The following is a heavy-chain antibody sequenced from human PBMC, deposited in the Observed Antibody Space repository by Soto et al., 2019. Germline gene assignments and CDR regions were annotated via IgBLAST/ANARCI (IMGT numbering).Heavy chain of an antibody. D-gene: IGHD3-10*01. CDR2: ISGYNGKT. CDR1: GYTFTSYG. J-gene: IGHJ5*02. Sequence: QVQLVQSGAEVEKPGASVKVSCKASGYTFTSYGISWVRQAPGQGLEWMGWISGYNGKTDYAQNLQGRVTMTTDTSTSTAYMELRSLRSDDTAVYYCARGSMVLGVSKFDPWGQGTLVTVSS. CDR3: ARGSMVLGVSKFDP. V-gene: IGHV1-18*04.